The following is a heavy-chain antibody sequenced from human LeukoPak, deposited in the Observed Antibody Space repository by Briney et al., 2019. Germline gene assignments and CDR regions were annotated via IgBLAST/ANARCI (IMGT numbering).Heavy chain of an antibody. CDR1: GGSISNYY. V-gene: IGHV4-59*01. J-gene: IGHJ4*02. CDR2: IYSSGTT. D-gene: IGHD3-22*01. Sequence: SETLSLTCTVSGGSISNYYWSWIRQPPGKGLEWIGYIYSSGTTNYNPSLKGRVTISVDTSKNQFSLKLSSATAADTAVYYCAGDHYYNSSGYTFGYWGQGTLVTVSS. CDR3: AGDHYYNSSGYTFGY.